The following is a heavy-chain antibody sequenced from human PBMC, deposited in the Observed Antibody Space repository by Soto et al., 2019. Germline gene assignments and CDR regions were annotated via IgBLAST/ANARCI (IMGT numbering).Heavy chain of an antibody. V-gene: IGHV4-30-2*01. D-gene: IGHD1-20*01. CDR3: VSSKYNMGAGPKGVDP. J-gene: IGHJ5*02. CDR2: IYHRGNT. Sequence: QLQLQESGSGLVKPSQTLSLTCTVSGVSIGSGDYSWSWIRQPPGKGLEWLGYIYHRGNTYYNPSRESGPTMAADRTKNQLSLSLRSVTAADTAMYYGVSSKYNMGAGPKGVDPWGQGILVIVSS. CDR1: GVSIGSGDYS.